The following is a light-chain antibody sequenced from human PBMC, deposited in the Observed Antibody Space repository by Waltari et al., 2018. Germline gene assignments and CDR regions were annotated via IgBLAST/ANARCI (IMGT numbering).Light chain of an antibody. V-gene: IGKV3-11*01. CDR3: QERSDLPLN. CDR1: QSVSSF. CDR2: DAS. J-gene: IGKJ4*01. Sequence: EIVLTQSPATLSLSPGERATLSCRASQSVSSFLAWYQQKPGQTPRLLIYDASNRATGIPARFSGSGSGTDFTLTNSSLEPEDFAVYYWQERSDLPLNFGGGTKVEVK.